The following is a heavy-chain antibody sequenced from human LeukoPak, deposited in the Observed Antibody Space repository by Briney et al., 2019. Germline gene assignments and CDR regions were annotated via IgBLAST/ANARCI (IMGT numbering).Heavy chain of an antibody. CDR1: GFTFSSYA. D-gene: IGHD3-22*01. Sequence: PGGSLRLSCAASGFTFSSYAMSWVRQAPGKGLEWVSAISGSGGSTYYADSVKGRFTISRDTSKNTLYLQMNSLRAEDTAVYYCAKAAVNYDSSGYYPYYYYGMDVWGQGTTVTVSS. CDR3: AKAAVNYDSSGYYPYYYYGMDV. J-gene: IGHJ6*02. V-gene: IGHV3-23*01. CDR2: ISGSGGST.